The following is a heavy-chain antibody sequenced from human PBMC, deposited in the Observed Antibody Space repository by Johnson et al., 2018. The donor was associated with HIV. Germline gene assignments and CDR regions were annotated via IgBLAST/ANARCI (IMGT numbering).Heavy chain of an antibody. V-gene: IGHV3-30-3*01. CDR2: IPSDGTNK. J-gene: IGHJ3*02. CDR1: GFTFTSYT. CDR3: SRDRCSSTTCLDAFDI. Sequence: VQLVESGGGVVQPGRSLRLSCAASGFTFTSYTIHWVRQAPGKGLEWVALIPSDGTNKYYADSVQDRFTIPRENSQNTLYVEMNSLRVEDTALYYCSRDRCSSTTCLDAFDIWGQGTMVTVSS. D-gene: IGHD2-2*01.